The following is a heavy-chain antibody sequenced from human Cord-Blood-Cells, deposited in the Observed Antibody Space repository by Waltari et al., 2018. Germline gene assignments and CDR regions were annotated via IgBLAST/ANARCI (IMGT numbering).Heavy chain of an antibody. CDR2: IYPGYSDT. CDR3: ARLLNLSPYYFAY. V-gene: IGHV5-51*01. CDR1: GYSFTSYW. J-gene: IGHJ4*02. Sequence: EVQLVQSGAEVKKPGESLKISCKGSGYSFTSYWIGWVRQMPGKGLEWMGIIYPGYSDTRYSPSFHGQVTISADKTSSTAYLQWSSLKASDTAMYYCARLLNLSPYYFAYWGQGTLVTVSS.